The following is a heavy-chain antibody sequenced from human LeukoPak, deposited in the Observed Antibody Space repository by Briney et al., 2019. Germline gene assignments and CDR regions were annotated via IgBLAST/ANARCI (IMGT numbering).Heavy chain of an antibody. Sequence: PSETLSLTCAVSGDSISNSHWWTWVRQPPGKGLEWIGEVNLQGSTNYNPSLMGRVAISVDTSENHISLQLTSVTAADTAVYYCAREGGPYRPLDYSGQGTLVTVSS. CDR1: GDSISNSHW. CDR3: AREGGPYRPLDY. V-gene: IGHV4-4*02. CDR2: VNLQGST. J-gene: IGHJ4*02.